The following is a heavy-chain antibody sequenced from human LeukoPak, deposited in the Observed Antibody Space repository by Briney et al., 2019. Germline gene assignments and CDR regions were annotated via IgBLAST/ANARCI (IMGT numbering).Heavy chain of an antibody. V-gene: IGHV3-48*03. D-gene: IGHD4-23*01. CDR2: ISSSGSTI. Sequence: PGGSLRLSCAASGFTFSSYEMNWVRQAPGKGLEWVSCISSSGSTIYYADSVKGRFTISRDNAKNSLYLQMNSLRAEDTAVYYCARGDYGGNSGFAYWGQGTLVTVSS. J-gene: IGHJ4*02. CDR3: ARGDYGGNSGFAY. CDR1: GFTFSSYE.